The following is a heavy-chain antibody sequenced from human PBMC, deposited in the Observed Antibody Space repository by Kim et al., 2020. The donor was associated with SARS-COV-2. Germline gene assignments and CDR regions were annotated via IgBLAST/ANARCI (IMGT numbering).Heavy chain of an antibody. CDR2: IDYTGST. CDR1: GGSISTYY. J-gene: IGHJ6*02. V-gene: IGHV4-59*01. CDR3: AREDVKFSYCGMDV. Sequence: SETLSLTCTVSGGSISTYYWNWVRQPPGKGLEWVGYIDYTGSTNYNPALKSRVTLSIDTSTNQFPLRLSSVTAADTAVYYCAREDVKFSYCGMDVWGHGTTVTVSS.